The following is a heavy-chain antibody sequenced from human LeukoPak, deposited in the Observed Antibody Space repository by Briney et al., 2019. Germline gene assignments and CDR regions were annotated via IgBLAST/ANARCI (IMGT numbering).Heavy chain of an antibody. CDR1: GFTFDDYA. CDR2: ISWNSGSI. CDR3: ARDQTPFY. V-gene: IGHV3-9*01. J-gene: IGHJ4*02. Sequence: TGESLRLSCAASGFTFDDYAMHWVRQAPGKGLEWVSGISWNSGSIGYADSVKGRFTISRDNAKSSMWLQMNSLRDEDTAVYYCARDQTPFYWGQGSLVTVSS. D-gene: IGHD2-15*01.